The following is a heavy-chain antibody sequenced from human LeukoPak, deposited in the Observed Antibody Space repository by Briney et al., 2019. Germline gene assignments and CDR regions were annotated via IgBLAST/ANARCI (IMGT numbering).Heavy chain of an antibody. CDR1: GGSFSGYY. CDR3: ARGPLNYDFWSGYHTDYFDY. Sequence: SETLSLTCAVYGGSFSGYYWSWIRQPPGKGLEWIGEINHSGSTNYNPSLKSRVTISVDTSKNQFSLKLRSVTAADTAVYYCARGPLNYDFWSGYHTDYFDYWGQGTLVTVSS. V-gene: IGHV4-34*01. J-gene: IGHJ4*02. CDR2: INHSGST. D-gene: IGHD3-3*01.